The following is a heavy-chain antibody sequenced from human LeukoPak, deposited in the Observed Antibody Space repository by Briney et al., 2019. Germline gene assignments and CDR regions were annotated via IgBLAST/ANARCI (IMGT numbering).Heavy chain of an antibody. CDR1: GYTFTAYY. CDR2: INPNSGGT. Sequence: ASVKVSCKASGYTFTAYYMHWVRQAPGQGLEWMGWINPNSGGTNYAQKFQGRVTMTRDPSISTAYMELTRLISDDTAVYYCARDLDIVVVPAAMPMSYWGQGTLVTVSS. D-gene: IGHD2-2*01. J-gene: IGHJ4*02. V-gene: IGHV1-2*02. CDR3: ARDLDIVVVPAAMPMSY.